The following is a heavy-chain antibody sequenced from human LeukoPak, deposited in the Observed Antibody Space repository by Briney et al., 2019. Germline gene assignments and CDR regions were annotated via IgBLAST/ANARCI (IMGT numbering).Heavy chain of an antibody. D-gene: IGHD2-2*01. CDR1: GFTFNTYV. V-gene: IGHV3-23*01. CDR2: INGGGSNT. CDR3: AKNGCSNSCSLDY. Sequence: HTGGSLRLSCAASGFTFNTYVMSWVRQAPGKGLEWVSAINGGGSNTYYADSVKGRFTISRDNSKNTLYLQMHSLRAEDTAVYYCAKNGCSNSCSLDYWGQGTLVIVSS. J-gene: IGHJ4*02.